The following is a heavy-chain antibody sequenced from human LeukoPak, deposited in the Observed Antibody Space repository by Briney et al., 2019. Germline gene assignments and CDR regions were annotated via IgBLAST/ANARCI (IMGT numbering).Heavy chain of an antibody. D-gene: IGHD6-19*01. V-gene: IGHV4-34*01. CDR1: GGSFSGYY. J-gene: IGHJ4*02. CDR3: ARGFIDERAVAGTKRGFFDY. CDR2: INHSGST. Sequence: SETLSLTCAVYGGSFSGYYWSWIRQPPGKGLEWIGEINHSGSTDYNPSLKSRVTISVDTSKNQFSLKLSSVTAADTAVYYCARGFIDERAVAGTKRGFFDYWGQGTLVTVSS.